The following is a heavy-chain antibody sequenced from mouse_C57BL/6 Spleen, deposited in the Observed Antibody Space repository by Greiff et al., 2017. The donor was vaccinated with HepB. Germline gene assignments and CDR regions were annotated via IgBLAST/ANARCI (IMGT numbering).Heavy chain of an antibody. D-gene: IGHD2-2*01. CDR2: IHPNSGST. CDR1: GYTFTSYW. J-gene: IGHJ2*01. V-gene: IGHV1-64*01. Sequence: QVQLQQPGAELVKPGASVKLSCKASGYTFTSYWMHWVKQRPGQGLEWIGMIHPNSGSTKYNEKFKSKATLTVDKPSSTAYMQLSSLTSEDSAVYYGARDYYGYDVYFDYWGQGTTLTVSS. CDR3: ARDYYGYDVYFDY.